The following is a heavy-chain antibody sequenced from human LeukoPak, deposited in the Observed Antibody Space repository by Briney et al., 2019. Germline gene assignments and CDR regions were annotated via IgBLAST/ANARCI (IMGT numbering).Heavy chain of an antibody. CDR2: IYYSGST. V-gene: IGHV4-39*01. CDR3: ARLNQGDYYGSGSYYRGGPFDD. J-gene: IGHJ4*02. CDR1: GGSISSSSYY. Sequence: SETLSLTCTVSGGSISSSSYYWGWLRQPPGKGLEWIGSIYYSGSTYYNPSLTSRVTISVDTSKNQFSLKLSSVTAADTAVYYCARLNQGDYYGSGSYYRGGPFDDWGQGTLVTVSS. D-gene: IGHD3-10*01.